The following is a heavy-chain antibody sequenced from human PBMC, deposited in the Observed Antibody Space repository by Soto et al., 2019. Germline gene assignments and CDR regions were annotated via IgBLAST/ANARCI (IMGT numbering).Heavy chain of an antibody. V-gene: IGHV3-9*01. CDR1: GFTFDDYA. CDR3: AKDNAGWNYYYYYMDV. J-gene: IGHJ6*03. D-gene: IGHD1-1*01. CDR2: ISWNSGSI. Sequence: EVQLVESGGGLVQPGRSLRLSCAASGFTFDDYAMHWVRQAPGKGLEWVSGISWNSGSIGYADSVKGRFTISRDNAKNSLYLQMNSLRAEDTALYYCAKDNAGWNYYYYYMDVWGKGTTVTVSS.